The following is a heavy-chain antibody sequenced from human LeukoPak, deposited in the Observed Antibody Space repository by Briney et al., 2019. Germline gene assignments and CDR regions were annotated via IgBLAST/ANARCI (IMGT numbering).Heavy chain of an antibody. J-gene: IGHJ6*02. Sequence: GGSLRLSCAAAGFTFSSNAMSWVRQPPGKGLEWVSGISGSGGSTYYADSVKGRFTISRDKSKNTLYLQMNSLRVEDTAVYYCAKLESPYNYFGMDVWGQGTTVTVS. D-gene: IGHD3-3*01. CDR3: AKLESPYNYFGMDV. CDR2: ISGSGGST. CDR1: GFTFSSNA. V-gene: IGHV3-23*01.